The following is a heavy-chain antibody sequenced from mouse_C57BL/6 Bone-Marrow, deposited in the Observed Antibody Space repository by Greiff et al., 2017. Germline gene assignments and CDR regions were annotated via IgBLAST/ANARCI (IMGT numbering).Heavy chain of an antibody. CDR2: INPDSSTI. CDR1: GIDFSRYW. Sequence: TASGIDFSRYWMSWVRRAPGKGLEWIGEINPDSSTINYAPSLKDKFIISRDNAKNTLYLQMSKVRSEDTALYYCARTTTVVAHWYFDVWGTGTTVTVSS. D-gene: IGHD1-1*01. CDR3: ARTTTVVAHWYFDV. V-gene: IGHV4-1*01. J-gene: IGHJ1*03.